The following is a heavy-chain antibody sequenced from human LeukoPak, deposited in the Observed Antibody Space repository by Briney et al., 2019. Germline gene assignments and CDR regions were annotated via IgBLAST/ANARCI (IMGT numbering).Heavy chain of an antibody. CDR2: IYPSGST. V-gene: IGHV4-4*07. CDR1: GGSISSYC. J-gene: IGHJ4*02. D-gene: IGHD6-13*01. CDR3: ARGRVAAAGTIDY. Sequence: PSETLSLTCTVSGGSISSYCWSWIRQPAGKGLEWIGRIYPSGSTNYNPSLKSRVTMSVDTSKNQFSLKLTSVTAADTAVYYCARGRVAAAGTIDYWGQGTLVTVSS.